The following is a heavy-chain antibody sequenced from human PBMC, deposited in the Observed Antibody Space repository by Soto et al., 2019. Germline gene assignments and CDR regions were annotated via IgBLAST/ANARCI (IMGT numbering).Heavy chain of an antibody. CDR2: ISGRGGNT. CDR3: GKDRGKREDIFWGGFEY. Sequence: EVQLLESGGGLVQPGGSLRLSCAASGFTFSSCAMSWVRHTPGKGLEWISGISGRGGNTYNADSVKGRFTISRDNSKNTLNLQMTSLRAEDTAVYYCGKDRGKREDIFWGGFEYWGQGTLVTVSS. V-gene: IGHV3-23*01. D-gene: IGHD3-3*01. J-gene: IGHJ4*02. CDR1: GFTFSSCA.